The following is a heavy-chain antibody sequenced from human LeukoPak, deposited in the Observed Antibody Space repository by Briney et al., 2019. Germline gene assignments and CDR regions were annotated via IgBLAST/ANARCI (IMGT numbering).Heavy chain of an antibody. CDR3: AKDSRRTGKKSAHQIDY. D-gene: IGHD1-1*01. J-gene: IGHJ4*02. Sequence: GGSLRLSCAASGFTFSNYAMSWVRQAPGKGLEWVSAISGSGGSTYYADSVKGRFTISRDNSKNTLYLQMNSMRAEATAVYYCAKDSRRTGKKSAHQIDYWGQGTLVTVSS. V-gene: IGHV3-23*01. CDR1: GFTFSNYA. CDR2: ISGSGGST.